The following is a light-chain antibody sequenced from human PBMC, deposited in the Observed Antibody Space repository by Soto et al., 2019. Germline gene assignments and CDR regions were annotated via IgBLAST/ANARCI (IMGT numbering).Light chain of an antibody. Sequence: EIVLTQSPATLSLSPGERATLSCRASQSVRTYLAWYQQKPGQAPRLLIYDASNRAAGIPARFSGSGSGTDFTLTISSLEPEDFAVYYCQYRRIGSTFAQGPKVDIK. CDR2: DAS. CDR3: QYRRIGST. J-gene: IGKJ1*01. CDR1: QSVRTY. V-gene: IGKV3-11*01.